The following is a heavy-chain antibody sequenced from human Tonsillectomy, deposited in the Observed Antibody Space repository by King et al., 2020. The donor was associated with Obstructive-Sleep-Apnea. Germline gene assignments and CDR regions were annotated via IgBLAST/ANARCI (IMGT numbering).Heavy chain of an antibody. CDR1: GFTFRSYA. J-gene: IGHJ2*01. D-gene: IGHD5-12*01. CDR2: ISYDGSNK. V-gene: IGHV3-30-3*01. CDR3: ARTPRGMATITWYFDL. Sequence: VQLVESGGGVVQPGRSLRLSCAASGFTFRSYAMHWVRQAPGKGLEWGAVISYDGSNKYYADSVKGRFTISRDNSKNTLYLQMNSRRAEDTAVYYCARTPRGMATITWYFDLWGRGTLVTVSS.